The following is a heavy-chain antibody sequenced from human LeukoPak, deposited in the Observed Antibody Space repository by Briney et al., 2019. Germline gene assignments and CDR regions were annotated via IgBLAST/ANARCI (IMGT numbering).Heavy chain of an antibody. CDR3: ASSVAGTGVFDY. Sequence: ASVKVSCKASGYTFTSYDINWVRQATGQGLEWMGWMNPNSGNTGYAQKFQGRVTITADKSTSTAYMELSSLRSEDTAVYYCASSVAGTGVFDYWGQGTLVTVSS. J-gene: IGHJ4*02. V-gene: IGHV1-8*03. D-gene: IGHD6-19*01. CDR1: GYTFTSYD. CDR2: MNPNSGNT.